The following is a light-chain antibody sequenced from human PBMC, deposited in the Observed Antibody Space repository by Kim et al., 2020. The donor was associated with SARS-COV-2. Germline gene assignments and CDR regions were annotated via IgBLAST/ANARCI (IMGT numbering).Light chain of an antibody. CDR2: KVS. CDR1: SSDVGAYND. V-gene: IGLV2-8*01. J-gene: IGLJ3*02. Sequence: GQSVTISCTGTSSDVGAYNDIAWYQQYPGKAPKLMIDKVSKRPLGVPDRFSGSKSGNTASLTVSGLQAEDEADYYCSSYAGNKKGVFGGGTKLTVL. CDR3: SSYAGNKKGV.